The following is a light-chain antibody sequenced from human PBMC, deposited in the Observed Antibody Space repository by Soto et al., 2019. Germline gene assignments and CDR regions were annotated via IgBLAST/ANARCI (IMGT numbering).Light chain of an antibody. Sequence: QSVLTQPPSASGTPGQRVTISCSGSNSNIGSDYVYWFQQIPGTAPKLLIYTTDQRPSGVSDRFSGPKSGTSASLAISGLRSEDEADYWCAAWDARLSAWVFGGGTKLTVL. J-gene: IGLJ3*02. CDR1: NSNIGSDY. CDR3: AAWDARLSAWV. V-gene: IGLV1-47*02. CDR2: TTD.